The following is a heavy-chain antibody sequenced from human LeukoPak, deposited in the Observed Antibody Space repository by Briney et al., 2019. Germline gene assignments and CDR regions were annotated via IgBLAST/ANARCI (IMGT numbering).Heavy chain of an antibody. CDR3: AKEYLSGFDP. CDR2: ISHDGNNK. D-gene: IGHD1-14*01. Sequence: PGRSLRLSCAASGFTFSSYGMHWVRQAPGKGLEGVAIISHDGNNKYYADSVKGRFTISRDNSKNTLYLQMNSLRAEDTAVYYCAKEYLSGFDPWGQRTLVTVSS. V-gene: IGHV3-30*18. CDR1: GFTFSSYG. J-gene: IGHJ5*02.